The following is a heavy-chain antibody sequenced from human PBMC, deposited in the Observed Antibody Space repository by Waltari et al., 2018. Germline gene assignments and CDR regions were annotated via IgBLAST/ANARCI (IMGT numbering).Heavy chain of an antibody. J-gene: IGHJ4*02. CDR1: EFTFSNRA. CDR2: LVRSGFGT. CDR3: AKCEMYDSGWCAFFRY. D-gene: IGHD6-19*01. Sequence: DVRLSESGGGLAQPGGSLRLSCVSSEFTFSNRAMSWVRQAPGKGLEWVSALVRSGFGTHYADSVKGRFAISRDNAKNTLYLQMNSLRAEDTAVYYCAKCEMYDSGWCAFFRYWGQGTLVTVSS. V-gene: IGHV3-23*01.